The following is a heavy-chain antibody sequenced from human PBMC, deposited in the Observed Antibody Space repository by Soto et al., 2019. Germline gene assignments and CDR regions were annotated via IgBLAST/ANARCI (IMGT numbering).Heavy chain of an antibody. CDR1: GYSFTSYW. V-gene: IGHV5-51*01. CDR3: ARLKEYSSGWYEVYFDY. J-gene: IGHJ4*02. Sequence: PGESLKISCKGSGYSFTSYWIGWVRQMPGKGLEWMGIIYPGDSDTRYSPSFQGQVTISADKSISTAYLQWSSLKASDTAMYYCARLKEYSSGWYEVYFDYWGQRTLVTVSS. D-gene: IGHD6-19*01. CDR2: IYPGDSDT.